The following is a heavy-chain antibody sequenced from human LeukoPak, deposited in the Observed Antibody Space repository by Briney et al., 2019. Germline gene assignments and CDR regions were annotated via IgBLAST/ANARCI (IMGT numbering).Heavy chain of an antibody. CDR1: GFSFSGSD. V-gene: IGHV3-73*01. Sequence: GGSLRVSCAASGFSFSGSDLHWVCQASGKGLEWVGRIRSKANSYATAYAASVKGRFTISRDDSKNTAYLQMNSLKTGDTAIYYCTSCSYLGGYPGYWGQGTLVTVSS. J-gene: IGHJ4*02. CDR3: TSCSYLGGYPGY. CDR2: IRSKANSYAT. D-gene: IGHD5-12*01.